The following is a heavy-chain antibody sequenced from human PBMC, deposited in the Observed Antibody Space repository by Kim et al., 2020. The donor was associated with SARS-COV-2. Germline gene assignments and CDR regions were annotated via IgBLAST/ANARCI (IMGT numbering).Heavy chain of an antibody. CDR3: ARVGDRLRYFDWLSRPSPYYFDY. D-gene: IGHD3-9*01. CDR1: GYTFTSYD. J-gene: IGHJ4*02. CDR2: MNPNSGNT. V-gene: IGHV1-8*01. Sequence: ASVKVSCKASGYTFTSYDINWVRQATGQGLEWMGWMNPNSGNTGYAQKFQGRVTMTRNTSISTAYMELSSLRSEDTAVYYCARVGDRLRYFDWLSRPSPYYFDYWGQGTLVTVSS.